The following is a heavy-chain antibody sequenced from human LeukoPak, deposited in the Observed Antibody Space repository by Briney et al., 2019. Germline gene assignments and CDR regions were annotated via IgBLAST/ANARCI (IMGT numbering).Heavy chain of an antibody. D-gene: IGHD5-18*01. J-gene: IGHJ6*02. Sequence: GRSLRLSCAASGFTFSSYGMHWVRQAPGKGLEWVAVIWYDGSNKYYADSVKGRFTISRDNSKNTLYLQMNSLRAEDTAVYYCARELYSYGPVGYYYGMDVWGQGTTVTVSS. CDR1: GFTFSSYG. CDR2: IWYDGSNK. CDR3: ARELYSYGPVGYYYGMDV. V-gene: IGHV3-33*01.